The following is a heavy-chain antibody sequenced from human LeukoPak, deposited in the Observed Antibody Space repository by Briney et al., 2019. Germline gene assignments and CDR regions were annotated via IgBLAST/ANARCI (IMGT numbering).Heavy chain of an antibody. CDR2: ISYSGSP. D-gene: IGHD2-2*01. Sequence: SQTLSLTCTVSGASISSGGYYWRWIRQHPGKGLEWIGYISYSGSPYYTPSLKSRVTISVDTSRNQFSLKLSSVTAADTAVYYCARGPHCSSTSCYSEYFHHWGQGTLVTVSS. J-gene: IGHJ1*01. CDR1: GASISSGGYY. CDR3: ARGPHCSSTSCYSEYFHH. V-gene: IGHV4-31*03.